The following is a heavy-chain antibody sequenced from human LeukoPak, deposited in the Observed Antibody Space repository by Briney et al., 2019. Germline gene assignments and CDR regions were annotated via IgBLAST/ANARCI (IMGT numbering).Heavy chain of an antibody. D-gene: IGHD1-26*01. CDR3: AREWDSGSYYLGYFDY. Sequence: PGGSLRLSCAASGFTFNSYWISWVRQAPGKGLEWVGRIRNKANSYTTEYAASVKGRFTISRDDSKNSLYLQMNSLKCEDTAVYYCAREWDSGSYYLGYFDYWGQGTLVTVSS. CDR2: IRNKANSYTT. J-gene: IGHJ4*02. V-gene: IGHV3-72*01. CDR1: GFTFNSYW.